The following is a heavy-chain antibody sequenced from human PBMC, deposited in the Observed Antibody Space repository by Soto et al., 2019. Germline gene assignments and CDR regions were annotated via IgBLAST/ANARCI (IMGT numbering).Heavy chain of an antibody. CDR1: GFTVSSNY. J-gene: IGHJ4*02. V-gene: IGHV3-53*01. CDR2: IYSGGGT. Sequence: GGSLRLSCAASGFTVSSNYMSWVRQAPGKGLEWVSVIYSGGGTYYADSVKGRFTISRDNSKNTLYLQMNSLRAEDTAVYYCARQPRDEGHFDYWGQGTLVTVSS. CDR3: ARQPRDEGHFDY.